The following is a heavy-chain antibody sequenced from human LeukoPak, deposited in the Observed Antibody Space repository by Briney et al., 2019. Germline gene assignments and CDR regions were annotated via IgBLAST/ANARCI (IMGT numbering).Heavy chain of an antibody. CDR2: INPSGGST. CDR3: AREPSGWYGSDY. J-gene: IGHJ4*02. Sequence: ASVTVSCKASGYTFTSYYMHWVRQAPGQGLEWMGIINPSGGSTSYAQKFQGRVTMTRDTSTSTVYMELSSLRSEDTAVYYCAREPSGWYGSDYWGQGTLVSVSS. V-gene: IGHV1-46*01. CDR1: GYTFTSYY. D-gene: IGHD6-19*01.